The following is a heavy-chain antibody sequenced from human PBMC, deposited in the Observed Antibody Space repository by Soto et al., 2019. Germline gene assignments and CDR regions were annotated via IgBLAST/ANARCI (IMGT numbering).Heavy chain of an antibody. V-gene: IGHV3-48*02. J-gene: IGHJ5*02. Sequence: EVQLVESGGGLVQPGGSRRLSCAASGFTFSSYSMNWVRQAPGKGLEWVSYISSSSSTIYYAESVKGRFTISRDNAKNSLYLQMNSLRDEDTAVYYCARDIGYCSGGSCPRIYWFDPWGQGTLVTVSS. CDR2: ISSSSSTI. CDR3: ARDIGYCSGGSCPRIYWFDP. D-gene: IGHD2-15*01. CDR1: GFTFSSYS.